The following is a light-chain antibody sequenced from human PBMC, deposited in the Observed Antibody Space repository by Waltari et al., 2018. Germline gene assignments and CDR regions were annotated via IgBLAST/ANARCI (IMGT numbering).Light chain of an antibody. V-gene: IGKV4-1*01. J-gene: IGKJ2*01. CDR3: QQFYSTPYT. CDR2: GAS. CDR1: QSVLYSSNNLNY. Sequence: DIVMTQSPDSLAVSLGERATINCKSSQSVLYSSNNLNYLAWYQQKPGQPPRLLIYGASTREAGVPDRFSGSGSGTDFTLTISSLQAEDVAVYYCQQFYSTPYTFGQGTKLEIK.